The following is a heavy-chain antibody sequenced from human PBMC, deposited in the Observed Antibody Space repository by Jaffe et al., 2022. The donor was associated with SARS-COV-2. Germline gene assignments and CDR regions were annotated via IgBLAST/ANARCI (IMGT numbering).Heavy chain of an antibody. CDR2: IYYTGTT. CDR3: ARYTGNLGRHFDY. V-gene: IGHV4-59*08. J-gene: IGHJ4*02. CDR1: GGYLSMYH. D-gene: IGHD1-26*01. Sequence: QVQLQQSGPGLVKPSETLSLTCTVSGGYLSMYHWSWIRQSPGKGLEWIGSIYYTGTTTYNASLKSRITLSVDTSENQFSLTLRSVTAADAAVYFCARYTGNLGRHFDYWGQGILVIVSS.